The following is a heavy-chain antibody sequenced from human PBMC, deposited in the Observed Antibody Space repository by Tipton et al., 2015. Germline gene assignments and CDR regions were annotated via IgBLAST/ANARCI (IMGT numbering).Heavy chain of an antibody. V-gene: IGHV4/OR15-8*02. J-gene: IGHJ6*02. CDR1: GFTFSSYSM. D-gene: IGHD2-21*01. CDR3: ARVGYCGGSCFSGYYGMDV. CDR2: IYPRGNT. Sequence: LRLSCAVSGFTFSSYSMNWVRQAPGKGLEWIGEIYPRGNTIYNPSLESRVSISIDESNNQFSLNLRSVTAADTAVYYCARVGYCGGSCFSGYYGMDVWGRGTTVTVSS.